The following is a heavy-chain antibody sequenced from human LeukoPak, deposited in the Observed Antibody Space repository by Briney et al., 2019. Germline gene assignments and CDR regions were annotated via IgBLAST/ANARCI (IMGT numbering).Heavy chain of an antibody. V-gene: IGHV1-69*05. CDR1: GGTFSSYA. Sequence: GASVKVSCKASGGTFSSYAISWVRQAPGQGLEWMGGIIPIFGTANYEQKFQGRVTITTDESTSTAYMELSSLRSDDTAVYYCARLTGAYYDSSGYYDYWGQGTLVTVSS. J-gene: IGHJ4*02. CDR2: IIPIFGTA. CDR3: ARLTGAYYDSSGYYDY. D-gene: IGHD3-22*01.